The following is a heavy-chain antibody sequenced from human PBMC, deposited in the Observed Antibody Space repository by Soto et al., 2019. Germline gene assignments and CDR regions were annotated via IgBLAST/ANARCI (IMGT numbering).Heavy chain of an antibody. J-gene: IGHJ6*02. CDR3: ARENSSSWYYYYGMDV. CDR2: IYSGGST. Sequence: EVQLVETGGGLIQPGGSLRLSCAASGFTVSSNYMSWVRQAPGKGLEWVSVIYSGGSTYYADSVKGRFTISRDNSKNTLYLQMNSLRDEDTAVYYCARENSSSWYYYYGMDVWGQGTTVTVSS. D-gene: IGHD6-13*01. V-gene: IGHV3-53*02. CDR1: GFTVSSNY.